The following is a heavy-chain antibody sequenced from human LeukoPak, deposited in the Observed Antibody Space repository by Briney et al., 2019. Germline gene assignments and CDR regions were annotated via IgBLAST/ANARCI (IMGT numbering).Heavy chain of an antibody. Sequence: SGPTLVNPTQTLTLTCTFSGFSLSTSGVGVGWIRQPPGKALEWLALIYWDDDKRYSPSLKSRLTITKDTSKNQVVLTMTNMDPVDTATYYCAHLVLSTYSSASTYYFDHWGQGTLVTVSS. CDR3: AHLVLSTYSSASTYYFDH. D-gene: IGHD6-19*01. CDR2: IYWDDDK. CDR1: GFSLSTSGVG. V-gene: IGHV2-5*02. J-gene: IGHJ4*02.